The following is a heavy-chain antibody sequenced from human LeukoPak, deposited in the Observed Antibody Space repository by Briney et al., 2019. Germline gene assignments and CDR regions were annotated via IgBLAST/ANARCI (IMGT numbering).Heavy chain of an antibody. CDR2: VSTSGSI. Sequence: SQTLSLTCTVSGGSISSGSYYWSWIRQPAGKGLEWIGRVSTSGSINYNPSLKSRVTISVDTSKNQFSLKLTSVTAADTAVYYCARGYIAAAGTGFDYWGQGTLVTVSS. CDR3: ARGYIAAAGTGFDY. J-gene: IGHJ4*02. CDR1: GGSISSGSYY. V-gene: IGHV4-61*02. D-gene: IGHD6-13*01.